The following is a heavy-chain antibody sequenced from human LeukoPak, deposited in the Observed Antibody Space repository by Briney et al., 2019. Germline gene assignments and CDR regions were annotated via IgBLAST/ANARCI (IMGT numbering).Heavy chain of an antibody. Sequence: SETLSLTCAVHGGSFSGDGWSWSRHPPDPGLDLIGEITHSGSTNSTTSLKSRVTISVDTSKNQFSLKLSSVTAADTAVYYCARRGWYSSGWYAWFAPWGQGTLVTVSS. CDR2: ITHSGST. V-gene: IGHV4-34*01. CDR1: GGSFSGDG. D-gene: IGHD6-19*01. CDR3: ARRGWYSSGWYAWFAP. J-gene: IGHJ5*02.